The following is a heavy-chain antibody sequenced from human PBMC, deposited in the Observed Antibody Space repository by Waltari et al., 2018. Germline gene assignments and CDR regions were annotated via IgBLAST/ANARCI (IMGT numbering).Heavy chain of an antibody. CDR3: ARSGNYDYVWGSYRAGYYFDY. CDR2: INHSGTT. Sequence: QVQLQQWGAGLLKPSETLSLTCAVYGGSFSGYYWSWIRQPPGKGLEWIGEINHSGTTNYNPSRKSRVTISVDTSKNQFSLKLSSLTAADTAVYYCARSGNYDYVWGSYRAGYYFDYWGQGTLVTVSS. J-gene: IGHJ4*02. CDR1: GGSFSGYY. V-gene: IGHV4-34*01. D-gene: IGHD3-16*02.